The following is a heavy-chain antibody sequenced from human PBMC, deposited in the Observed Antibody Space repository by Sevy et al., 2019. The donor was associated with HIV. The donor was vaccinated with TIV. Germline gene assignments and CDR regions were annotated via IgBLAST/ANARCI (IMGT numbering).Heavy chain of an antibody. V-gene: IGHV4-4*07. Sequence: SETLSLTCTVSGGSISSYYWSWIRQTAGKGLEWIGRIYSSGSTNYNPSLKSRVTMSVDTSKNQFSLKLSSVTAAHTAVYYCARDLGYRYGSYYMDVWGKGTTVTVSS. CDR3: ARDLGYRYGSYYMDV. D-gene: IGHD5-18*01. CDR2: IYSSGST. CDR1: GGSISSYY. J-gene: IGHJ6*03.